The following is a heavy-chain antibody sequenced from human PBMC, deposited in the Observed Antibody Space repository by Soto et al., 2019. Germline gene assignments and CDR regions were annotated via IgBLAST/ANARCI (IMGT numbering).Heavy chain of an antibody. J-gene: IGHJ4*02. V-gene: IGHV3-21*01. CDR1: GFTFSSYS. CDR2: ISSSSSYI. D-gene: IGHD6-6*01. CDR3: PRDWSSSSIDDY. Sequence: EVQLVESGGGLVKPGGSLRLSCAASGFTFSSYSMNWVRQAPGKGLEWVSSISSSSSYIYYADSVKGRFTISRDNAKNSLYLQMNSLRAEDTAVYYCPRDWSSSSIDDYWGQGTLVTVSS.